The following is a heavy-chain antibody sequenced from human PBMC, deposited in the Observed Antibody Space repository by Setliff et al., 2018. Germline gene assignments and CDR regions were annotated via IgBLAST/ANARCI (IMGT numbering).Heavy chain of an antibody. Sequence: SVKVSCKVSGGTFSGYAITWVRRAPGQGLEWVGGIIPIFGTANYAQKYQGRVTITTDESTSTAYMELSTLRYDDTALYYCARVPQEALYYYDRGHYIDYWGQGTLVTVSS. J-gene: IGHJ4*02. CDR1: GGTFSGYA. V-gene: IGHV1-69*05. CDR2: IIPIFGTA. D-gene: IGHD3-22*01. CDR3: ARVPQEALYYYDRGHYIDY.